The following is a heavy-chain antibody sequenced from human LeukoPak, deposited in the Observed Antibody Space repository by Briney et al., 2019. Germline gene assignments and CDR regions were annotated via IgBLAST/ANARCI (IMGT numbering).Heavy chain of an antibody. D-gene: IGHD3-10*01. CDR2: IYTSGST. V-gene: IGHV4-4*07. J-gene: IGHJ4*02. CDR1: GGSISSYY. CDR3: ARVALWFGELTHYFDY. Sequence: PSETLSLTCTVSGGSISSYYGSWLRQPAGKGLEWLGRIYTSGSTNYNPSLKSRVTISVDTSKNQFSLKLSSVTDADTAVYYCARVALWFGELTHYFDYWGQGTLVTVSS.